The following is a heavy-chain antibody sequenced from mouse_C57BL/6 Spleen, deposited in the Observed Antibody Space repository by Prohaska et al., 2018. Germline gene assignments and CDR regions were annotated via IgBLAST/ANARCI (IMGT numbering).Heavy chain of an antibody. D-gene: IGHD4-1*01. J-gene: IGHJ2*01. V-gene: IGHV1-50*01. Sequence: QVQLQQPGAELVKPGASVKLSCKASGYTFTSYWMQLVKQRPGQGLKWIGEIDPSDSYTNYNQKFKGKATLTVDTSSSTAYMQLSSLTSEDSAVYYCANWVFDYWGQGTTLTVSS. CDR3: ANWVFDY. CDR2: IDPSDSYT. CDR1: GYTFTSYW.